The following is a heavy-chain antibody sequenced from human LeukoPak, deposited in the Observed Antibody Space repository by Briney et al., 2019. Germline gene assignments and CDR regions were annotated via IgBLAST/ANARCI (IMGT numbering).Heavy chain of an antibody. J-gene: IGHJ4*02. D-gene: IGHD3-3*01. CDR2: INPSGTGT. CDR3: ARGYDFWSGYYADY. CDR1: GYTITNNY. V-gene: IGHV1-46*01. Sequence: VASVKVSCKASGYTITNNYMHWVRQAPGQGLEWMGVINPSGTGTSYAQKFQGRITMSRDTSTSTAYMELRSLRSDDTAVYYCARGYDFWSGYYADYWGQGTLVTVSS.